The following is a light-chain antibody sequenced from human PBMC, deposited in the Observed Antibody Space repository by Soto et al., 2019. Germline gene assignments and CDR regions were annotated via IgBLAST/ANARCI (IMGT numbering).Light chain of an antibody. CDR1: QSVRSS. CDR2: GSS. Sequence: EKVMTQSPATLSVSPGETTRLSCRASQSVRSSLAWYQQKPGQAPRLLIYGSSSRATGIPDRFSGSGSGTDFTLTISRLESEDIAVYYCQQYNNWPRKFGQGTKGDIK. J-gene: IGKJ1*01. CDR3: QQYNNWPRK. V-gene: IGKV3D-15*01.